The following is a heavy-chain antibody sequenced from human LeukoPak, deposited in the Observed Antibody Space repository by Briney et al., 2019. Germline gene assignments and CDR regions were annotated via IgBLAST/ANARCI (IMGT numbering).Heavy chain of an antibody. CDR3: ARDLIPKVAFDI. J-gene: IGHJ3*02. CDR2: IIPIFGTA. Sequence: GASVKVSCKASGGTFSSYAISWVRQAPGQGLEWMGGIIPIFGTANYAQKFQGRVTITADESTSTAYMELSSLRSEDTAVYYCARDLIPKVAFDIWGQGTMVTVSS. V-gene: IGHV1-69*13. CDR1: GGTFSSYA. D-gene: IGHD2-2*02.